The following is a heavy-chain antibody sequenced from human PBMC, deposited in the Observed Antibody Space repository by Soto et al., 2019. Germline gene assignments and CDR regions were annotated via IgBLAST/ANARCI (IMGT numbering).Heavy chain of an antibody. CDR3: TTNSMTTVTPYYYYYYMDV. D-gene: IGHD4-17*01. V-gene: IGHV3-15*01. Sequence: EVQLVESGGGLVKPGGSLRLSCAASGFTFSNAWMSWVRQAPGKGLEWVGRIKSKTDGGTTDYAAPVKGRFTISRDDSKNTLYLQMNSMKNEETAVYYCTTNSMTTVTPYYYYYYMDVWGKGTTFTVSS. CDR1: GFTFSNAW. CDR2: IKSKTDGGTT. J-gene: IGHJ6*03.